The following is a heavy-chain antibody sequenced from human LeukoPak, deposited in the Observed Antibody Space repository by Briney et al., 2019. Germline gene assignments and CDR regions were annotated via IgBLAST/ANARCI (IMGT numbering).Heavy chain of an antibody. D-gene: IGHD3-9*01. Sequence: SETLSLTCTVSGGSISSYYWSWIRQPPGKGLEWIGYIYYSGSTNYNPSLKSRVTISVDTSKNQFSLKLSSVTAADTAVYYCARGQGYFDWYSTSNWFDPWGQGTLVTVSS. CDR3: ARGQGYFDWYSTSNWFDP. V-gene: IGHV4-59*12. CDR1: GGSISSYY. J-gene: IGHJ5*02. CDR2: IYYSGST.